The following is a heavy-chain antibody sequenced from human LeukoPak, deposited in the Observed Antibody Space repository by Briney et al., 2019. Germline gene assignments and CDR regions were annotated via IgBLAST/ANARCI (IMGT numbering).Heavy chain of an antibody. D-gene: IGHD5-12*01. CDR1: GGSISSGGYS. J-gene: IGHJ4*02. CDR3: ARAVREWLRYPYYFDY. CDR2: IYHSGST. V-gene: IGHV4-30-2*01. Sequence: SSQTLSLTCAVSGGSISSGGYSWSWIRQPPGKGLEWIGEIYHSGSTNYNPSLKSRVTISVDTSKNQFSLKLSSVTAADTAVYYCARAVREWLRYPYYFDYWGQGTLVTVSS.